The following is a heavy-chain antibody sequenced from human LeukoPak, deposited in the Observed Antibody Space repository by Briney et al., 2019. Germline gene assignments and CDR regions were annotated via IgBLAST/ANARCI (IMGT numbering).Heavy chain of an antibody. D-gene: IGHD3-22*01. Sequence: GASVKVSCKASGYTFTGYYMHWVRQAPGQGLEWMGWINPNSGGTNYAQKFQGRVTMTRDTSISTAYMELSRLRSDDTAVYYCARVDNSRMIVADFDYWGQGTLVTVSS. CDR3: ARVDNSRMIVADFDY. J-gene: IGHJ4*02. CDR1: GYTFTGYY. V-gene: IGHV1-2*02. CDR2: INPNSGGT.